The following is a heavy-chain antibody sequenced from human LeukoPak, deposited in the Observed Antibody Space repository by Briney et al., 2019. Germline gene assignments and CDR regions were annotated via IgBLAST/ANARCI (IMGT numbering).Heavy chain of an antibody. V-gene: IGHV4-61*02. J-gene: IGHJ4*02. Sequence: SETLSLTCTVSGGSISSGSYYWSWIRQPAGKGLEWIGRIYTSGSTNYNPSLKSRVTISVDTSKNQFSLKLSPVTAADTAIYYCTRDLVTDYYHHYFDYWGQGTLVTVSS. CDR2: IYTSGST. CDR1: GGSISSGSYY. CDR3: TRDLVTDYYHHYFDY. D-gene: IGHD3-9*01.